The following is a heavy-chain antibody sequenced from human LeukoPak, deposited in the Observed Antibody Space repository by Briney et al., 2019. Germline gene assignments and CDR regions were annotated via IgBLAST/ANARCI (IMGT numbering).Heavy chain of an antibody. CDR2: IYYSGST. CDR3: ARVHYYGSGILDAFDI. V-gene: IGHV4-39*01. J-gene: IGHJ3*02. Sequence: SETLSLTCTVSGGSISSSSYYWGWIRQPPGKGLEWIGSIYYSGSTYYNPSLKSRVTISVDTSKNQFSLKLSSVTAADTAVYYCARVHYYGSGILDAFDIWGQGTMVTVSS. CDR1: GGSISSSSYY. D-gene: IGHD3-10*01.